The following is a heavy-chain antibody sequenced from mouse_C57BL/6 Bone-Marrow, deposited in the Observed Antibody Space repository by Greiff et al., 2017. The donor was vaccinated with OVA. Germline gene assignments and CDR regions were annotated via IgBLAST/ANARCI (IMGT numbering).Heavy chain of an antibody. CDR3: AREGYYSNFYFDY. D-gene: IGHD2-5*01. V-gene: IGHV1-69*01. Sequence: VQLQQPGAELVMPGASVKLSCKASGYTFTSYWMHWVKQRPGQGLEWIGEIDPSDSYTNYNQKFKGKSTLTVDKSSSTAYMQLSSLTSEDSAVYYCAREGYYSNFYFDYWGQGTTLTVSS. CDR2: IDPSDSYT. J-gene: IGHJ2*01. CDR1: GYTFTSYW.